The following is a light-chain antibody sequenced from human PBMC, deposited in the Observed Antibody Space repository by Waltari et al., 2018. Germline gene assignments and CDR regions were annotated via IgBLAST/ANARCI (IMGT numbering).Light chain of an antibody. CDR3: AAWDDGLSGPA. J-gene: IGLJ3*02. CDR1: SSNTGSNH. CDR2: KNS. V-gene: IGLV1-47*01. Sequence: QSVVTQPPSTSGTPGQRVTISCSGSSSNTGSNHVSWYQQFPGTAPKLLTYKNSQRPSGVPDRFSGSKSGTSASLAISGLRSEDEADYYCAAWDDGLSGPAFGGGTKLTVL.